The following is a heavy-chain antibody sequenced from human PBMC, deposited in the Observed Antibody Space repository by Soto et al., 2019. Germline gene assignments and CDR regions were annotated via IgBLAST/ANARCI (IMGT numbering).Heavy chain of an antibody. CDR1: GGSISSGGYY. J-gene: IGHJ5*02. CDR2: IYYSGST. CDR3: ARDPGEFDWFDP. V-gene: IGHV4-31*03. Sequence: ASETLSLTCTVSGGSISSGGYYWSWIRQHPGKGLEWIGYIYYSGSTYYNPSLKSRVTISVDTSKNQFSLKLSSVTAADTAVYYCARDPGEFDWFDPWGQGTLVTVSS. D-gene: IGHD7-27*01.